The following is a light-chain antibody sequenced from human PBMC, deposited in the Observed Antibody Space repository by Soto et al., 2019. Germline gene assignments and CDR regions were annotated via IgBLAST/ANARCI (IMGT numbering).Light chain of an antibody. CDR3: AAWDGSLNHVL. CDR2: GNN. V-gene: IGLV1-44*01. Sequence: QSVLTQPPSASGTPGQRVTISCSGSGSSIGTNTVNWYRHLPGTAPKLLIYGNNQRPSGVPDRFSGSKSGTSASLAISGLQSEDEAEYYCAAWDGSLNHVLFGGGTKLTVL. CDR1: GSSIGTNT. J-gene: IGLJ2*01.